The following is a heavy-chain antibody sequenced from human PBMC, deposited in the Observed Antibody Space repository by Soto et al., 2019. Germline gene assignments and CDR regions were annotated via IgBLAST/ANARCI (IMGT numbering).Heavy chain of an antibody. CDR3: TWDDISVCDY. V-gene: IGHV3-15*01. CDR2: IKANAVGGTT. Sequence: EVHLVESGGGLVRPGGSLRLSCAASGFTFSPAWMSWVRQGPGKGVEWVGRIKANAVGGTTDYATPVKGRFTISRDDSDDTVYLQMDSLTTEHTGVYYGTWDDISVCDYGGPGTLVTVSS. D-gene: IGHD3-22*01. CDR1: GFTFSPAW. J-gene: IGHJ4*02.